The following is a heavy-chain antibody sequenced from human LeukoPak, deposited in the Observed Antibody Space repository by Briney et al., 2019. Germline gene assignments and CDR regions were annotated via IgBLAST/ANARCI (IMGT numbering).Heavy chain of an antibody. CDR1: GGSISSSSYY. V-gene: IGHV4-39*07. CDR2: IYYSGST. CDR3: ARVVGCGGDCHANLNFDY. J-gene: IGHJ4*02. Sequence: SETLSLTCTVSGGSISSSSYYWGWIRQPPGKGLEWIGSIYYSGSTYYNPSLKSRVTISVDTSKNQFSLKLSSVTAADTAVYYCARVVGCGGDCHANLNFDYWGQGTLVTVSS. D-gene: IGHD2-21*02.